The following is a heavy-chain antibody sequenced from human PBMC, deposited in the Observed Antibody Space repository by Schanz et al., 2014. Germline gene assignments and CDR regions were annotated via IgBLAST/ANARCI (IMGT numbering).Heavy chain of an antibody. J-gene: IGHJ4*02. Sequence: QVQLVESGGGLVQPGGSLRLSCGGSGFTFSKYWMSWVRQAPGKGLEWVAAMSYDGSIKYYGDSVKGRFTISRDNSKNTLYLHMNTLRSEDTAVYYCAKDSTHIDIVLVPTAIDYWGQGTLVTVSS. D-gene: IGHD2-2*01. CDR2: MSYDGSIK. CDR3: AKDSTHIDIVLVPTAIDY. V-gene: IGHV3-30*18. CDR1: GFTFSKYW.